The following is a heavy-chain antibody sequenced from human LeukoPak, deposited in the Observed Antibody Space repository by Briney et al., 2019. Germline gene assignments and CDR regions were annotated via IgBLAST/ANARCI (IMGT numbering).Heavy chain of an antibody. CDR2: INPNSGGT. CDR3: ASLWTEGHYDDSSGFDY. D-gene: IGHD3-22*01. V-gene: IGHV1-2*02. CDR1: GYTFTGYY. J-gene: IGHJ4*02. Sequence: ASAKVSCKASGYTFTGYYMHWVRQAPGQGLEWMGWINPNSGGTNYAQKFQGRVTMTRDTSISTAYMELSRLRSDDTAVYYCASLWTEGHYDDSSGFDYWGQGTLVTVSS.